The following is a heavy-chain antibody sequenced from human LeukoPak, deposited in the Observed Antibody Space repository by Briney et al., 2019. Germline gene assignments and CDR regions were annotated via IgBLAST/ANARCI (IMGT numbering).Heavy chain of an antibody. V-gene: IGHV3-23*01. CDR3: TKGDILTGYYDPYYFDY. J-gene: IGHJ4*02. Sequence: GVSLRLSCASPGFTFSTYAMSWVRQAPGKGLEWVSGISGSGGSTYYADSVKGRFTISRDNSKNTLYLQMNSLRAEDTAVYYCTKGDILTGYYDPYYFDYWGPGTLVTVSS. D-gene: IGHD3-9*01. CDR1: GFTFSTYA. CDR2: ISGSGGST.